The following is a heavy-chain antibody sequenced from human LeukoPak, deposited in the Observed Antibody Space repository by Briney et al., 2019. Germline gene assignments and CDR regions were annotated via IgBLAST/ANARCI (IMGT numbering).Heavy chain of an antibody. CDR2: IYYSGST. D-gene: IGHD6-13*01. J-gene: IGHJ5*02. V-gene: IGHV4-39*07. CDR1: GGSISSYY. CDR3: ARDGRGSSSWYPYNWFDP. Sequence: SETLSLTCTVSGGSISSYYWGWIRQPPGKGLEWIGSIYYSGSTYYNPSLKSRVTISVDTSKNQFSLKLSSVTAADTAVYYCARDGRGSSSWYPYNWFDPWGQGTLVTVSS.